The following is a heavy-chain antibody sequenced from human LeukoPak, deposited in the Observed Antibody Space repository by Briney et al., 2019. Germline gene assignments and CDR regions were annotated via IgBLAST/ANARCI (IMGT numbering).Heavy chain of an antibody. CDR2: ISSRSTYI. D-gene: IGHD6-6*01. Sequence: GRSLRLSCAASGFTFSTYSMNWVRQAPGKGLEWVSPISSRSTYIYYADSVKGRFTISRDNAKNSLDLQMNSLRAEDTAVYYCAREPYSSSSLFDYWGQGTLVTVSS. CDR3: AREPYSSSSLFDY. V-gene: IGHV3-21*01. J-gene: IGHJ4*02. CDR1: GFTFSTYS.